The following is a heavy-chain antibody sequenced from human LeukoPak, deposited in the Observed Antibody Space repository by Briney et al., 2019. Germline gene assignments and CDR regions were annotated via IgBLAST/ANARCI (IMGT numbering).Heavy chain of an antibody. V-gene: IGHV3-21*01. J-gene: IGHJ4*02. CDR3: ARGGYRGFDYEY. D-gene: IGHD5-12*01. CDR1: GFTFSTYS. Sequence: GKSLRLSCAASGFTFSTYSMNWLRLAPGKGLEWVSSISPDSNYKYYVDSVKGRFTISRDNAKSSLYLQMNSLRAEDTAVYYCARGGYRGFDYEYWGQGTLVTVSS. CDR2: ISPDSNYK.